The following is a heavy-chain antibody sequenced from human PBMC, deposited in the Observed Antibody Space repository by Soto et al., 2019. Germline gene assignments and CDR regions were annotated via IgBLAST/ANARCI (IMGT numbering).Heavy chain of an antibody. D-gene: IGHD6-6*01. Sequence: QVQLQESGPGLVKPSQTLSLTCTVSGGSISSGDYYWSWIRQPPGKGLEWIGYIYHSGSTYYNPSPXSXXTTSVNTSKNQFSLKLSSVTAADTAVYYCARERPDGARLDPWGQGTLVTVSS. CDR3: ARERPDGARLDP. CDR2: IYHSGST. CDR1: GGSISSGDYY. V-gene: IGHV4-30-4*01. J-gene: IGHJ5*02.